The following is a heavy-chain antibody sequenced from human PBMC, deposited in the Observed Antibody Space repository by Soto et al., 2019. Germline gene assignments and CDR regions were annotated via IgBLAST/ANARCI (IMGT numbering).Heavy chain of an antibody. CDR1: GGSISSSNW. D-gene: IGHD6-19*01. Sequence: PSETLSLTCAVSGGSISSSNWWSWVRQPPGKGLEWIGEIYHSGSTNYNPSLKSRVTISVDKSKNQFSLKLSSVTAADTAVYYCASTPYSSGWYGVDYWGQGTLVTVSS. CDR2: IYHSGST. J-gene: IGHJ4*02. CDR3: ASTPYSSGWYGVDY. V-gene: IGHV4-4*02.